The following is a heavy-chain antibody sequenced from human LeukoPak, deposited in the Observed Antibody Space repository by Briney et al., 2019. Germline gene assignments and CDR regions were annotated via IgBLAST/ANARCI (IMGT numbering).Heavy chain of an antibody. CDR2: ISSSSSYI. J-gene: IGHJ6*03. CDR3: ARGGSSWPYYYYMDV. Sequence: GGSLRLSCAASGFTFSSYSMNWVRQAPGKGLEWVSSISSSSSYIYYADSVKGRFTISRDNAKNSLYLQMNSLRAEDTAVYYCARGGSSWPYYYYMDVWGKGTTVTVSS. CDR1: GFTFSSYS. D-gene: IGHD6-13*01. V-gene: IGHV3-21*01.